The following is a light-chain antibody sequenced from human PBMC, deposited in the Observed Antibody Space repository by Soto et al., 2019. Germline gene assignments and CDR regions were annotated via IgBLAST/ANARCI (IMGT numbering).Light chain of an antibody. J-gene: IGKJ1*01. CDR2: DAS. CDR3: QQYNDYSGM. Sequence: IQMPQSPSILSASVLARVTITCLASQSIRTWVAWYQQKPGKAPKLRIYDASNWQRGVPSRFSGSGSGTEFTLTITSLQPEDFATYYCQQYNDYSGMFGQGTKV. V-gene: IGKV1-5*01. CDR1: QSIRTW.